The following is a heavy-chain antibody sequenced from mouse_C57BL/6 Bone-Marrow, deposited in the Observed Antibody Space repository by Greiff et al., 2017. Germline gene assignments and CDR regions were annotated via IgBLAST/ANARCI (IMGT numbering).Heavy chain of an antibody. J-gene: IGHJ2*01. CDR2: IDPSDSYT. CDR1: GYTFTSYW. V-gene: IGHV1-59*01. CDR3: GPLPNYFDY. Sequence: QVQLQQPGAELVRPGTSVQLSCKASGYTFTSYWMHWVKQRPGQGLEWIGVIDPSDSYTNYNQKFKGKATLTVDTSSSTAYMQLSSLTSEDSAGYYCGPLPNYFDYWGQGTTLTVSS.